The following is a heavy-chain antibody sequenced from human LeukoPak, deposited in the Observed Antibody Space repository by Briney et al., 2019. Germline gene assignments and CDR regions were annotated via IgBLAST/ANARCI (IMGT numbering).Heavy chain of an antibody. D-gene: IGHD1-26*01. J-gene: IGHJ4*02. CDR3: ARVIGGSYFLSAFDY. Sequence: GGSLRLSCAASGFTFSSYAMHWVRQAPGKGLEWVAVISYDGSNKYYADSVKGRFTISRDNSKNTLYLQMNSLRAEDTAVYYCARVIGGSYFLSAFDYWGQGTLVTVSS. V-gene: IGHV3-30*04. CDR1: GFTFSSYA. CDR2: ISYDGSNK.